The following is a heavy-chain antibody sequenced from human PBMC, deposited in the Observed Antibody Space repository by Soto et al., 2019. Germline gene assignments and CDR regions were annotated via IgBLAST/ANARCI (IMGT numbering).Heavy chain of an antibody. CDR2: ISAYNGNT. Sequence: GASVKVSCKASGYTLTSYGISWVRQAPGQGLEWMGWISAYNGNTNYAQKLQGRVTMTTDTSTSTAYMELRSLRSDDTAVYYCARDEELYYDFWSGYLGRPYGMDVWG. CDR1: GYTLTSYG. CDR3: ARDEELYYDFWSGYLGRPYGMDV. D-gene: IGHD3-3*01. J-gene: IGHJ6*02. V-gene: IGHV1-18*04.